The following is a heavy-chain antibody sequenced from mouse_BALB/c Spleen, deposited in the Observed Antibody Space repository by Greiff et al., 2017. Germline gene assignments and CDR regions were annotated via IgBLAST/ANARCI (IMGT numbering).Heavy chain of an antibody. CDR2: ISYSGST. CDR1: GYSITSDYA. D-gene: IGHD2-2*01. J-gene: IGHJ2*01. V-gene: IGHV3-2*02. Sequence: VQLKQSGPGLVKPSQSLSLTCTVTGYSITSDYAWNWIRQFPGNKLEWMGYISYSGSTSYNPSLKSRISITRDTSKNQFFLQLNSVTTEDTATYYCASWIPGYDGVFDYWGQGTTLTVSS. CDR3: ASWIPGYDGVFDY.